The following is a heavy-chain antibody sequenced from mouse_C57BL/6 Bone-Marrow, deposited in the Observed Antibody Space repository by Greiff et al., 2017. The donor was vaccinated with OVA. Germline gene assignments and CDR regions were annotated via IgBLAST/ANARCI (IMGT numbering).Heavy chain of an antibody. J-gene: IGHJ2*01. Sequence: EVKLQQSGPELVKPGASVKISCKASGYTFTDYYMNWVKQSHGKSLEWIGDINPNNGGTSYNQKFKGKATLTVDKSSSTAYMELRSLTSEDSAVYYCARRSWDYWGQGTTLTVSS. CDR2: INPNNGGT. V-gene: IGHV1-26*01. CDR3: ARRSWDY. CDR1: GYTFTDYY.